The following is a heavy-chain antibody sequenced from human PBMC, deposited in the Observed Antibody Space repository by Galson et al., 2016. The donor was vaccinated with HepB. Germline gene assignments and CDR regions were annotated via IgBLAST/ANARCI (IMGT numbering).Heavy chain of an antibody. CDR1: GFTFSNYG. D-gene: IGHD2/OR15-2a*01. CDR3: AKRHEYCPPVGCSVDY. Sequence: SLRLSCAASGFTFSNYGMHWVRQAPGEGLEWVAADSMDGRRKFYADSVKGRFTISRDNSNNILFLQMSSLRADDTAVYFCAKRHEYCPPVGCSVDYWGQGTLVSVSS. J-gene: IGHJ4*02. V-gene: IGHV3-30*18. CDR2: DSMDGRRK.